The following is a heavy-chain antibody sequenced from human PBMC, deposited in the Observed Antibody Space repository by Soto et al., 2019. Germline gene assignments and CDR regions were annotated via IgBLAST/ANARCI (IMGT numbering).Heavy chain of an antibody. CDR3: VHRTTVTSDEY. CDR2: IYGDDDK. D-gene: IGHD4-17*01. V-gene: IGHV2-5*02. Sequence: SGPTLVNPTQTLTLTCTFSGFSLTTNRVVVGWVRQPPGKAPSWLAFIYGDDDKRYSPSLWSRLTITKDTSKNQVVLTMTNLDPVDTATYYCVHRTTVTSDEYWGRGTLVTVSS. CDR1: GFSLTTNRVV. J-gene: IGHJ4*02.